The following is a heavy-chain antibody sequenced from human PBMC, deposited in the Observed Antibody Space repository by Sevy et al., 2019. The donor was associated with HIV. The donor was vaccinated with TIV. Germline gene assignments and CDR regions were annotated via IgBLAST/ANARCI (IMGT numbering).Heavy chain of an antibody. D-gene: IGHD6-6*01. V-gene: IGHV3-30*02. CDR2: IQYDGSNK. Sequence: GGSLRLPCAASGFTFSSYGMHWVRQAPGKGLEWVAFIQYDGSNKYYADSVKGRFTVSRDSSKNTLYLQLNSLRGDDTAVYYCAKDGTGFVAAPYNWFDPWGQGTLVTVSS. CDR3: AKDGTGFVAAPYNWFDP. CDR1: GFTFSSYG. J-gene: IGHJ5*02.